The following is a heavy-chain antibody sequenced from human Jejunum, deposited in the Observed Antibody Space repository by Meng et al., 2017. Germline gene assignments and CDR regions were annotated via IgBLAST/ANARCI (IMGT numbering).Heavy chain of an antibody. D-gene: IGHD3-22*01. CDR2: ISNYNGNT. Sequence: ASVQVSCKASGYTFTSFGTGWVRQAPAQGLQWMGWISNYNGNTVYEEKFQGRVTLTKETSTTTVYMELRGLTSNDTGVYYCARSSSGLAPSDYWGQGTLVTVAS. CDR1: GYTFTSFG. CDR3: ARSSSGLAPSDY. V-gene: IGHV1-18*01. J-gene: IGHJ4*02.